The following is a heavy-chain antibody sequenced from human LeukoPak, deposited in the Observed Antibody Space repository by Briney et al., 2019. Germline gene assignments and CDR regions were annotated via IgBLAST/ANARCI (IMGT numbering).Heavy chain of an antibody. D-gene: IGHD1-14*01. V-gene: IGHV3-30*02. CDR1: GFTFSNYA. J-gene: IGHJ6*03. CDR3: ARERTGYYMAV. Sequence: GGSLRLSCAGSGFTFSNYAMHWVRQAPGKGLECVAFISYDGGRKFYVDSVKGRFTISRDDSKNTLYLQMNSLRGEDTAIYYCARERTGYYMAVWGKGTTVTISS. CDR2: ISYDGGRK.